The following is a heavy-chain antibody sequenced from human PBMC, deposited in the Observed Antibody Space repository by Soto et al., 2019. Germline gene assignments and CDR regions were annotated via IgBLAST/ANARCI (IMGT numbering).Heavy chain of an antibody. Sequence: PSETLSLTCTVSGGSISSGPYSWGWIRQPPGKGLEWIGTFYYSGSTYYNPSLKSRVTISVDTSKNQFSLKLSSVTAADTAVYYCARRGSGSYSDYWGQGTLVTVSS. J-gene: IGHJ4*02. CDR1: GGSISSGPYS. CDR2: FYYSGST. CDR3: ARRGSGSYSDY. V-gene: IGHV4-39*01. D-gene: IGHD3-10*01.